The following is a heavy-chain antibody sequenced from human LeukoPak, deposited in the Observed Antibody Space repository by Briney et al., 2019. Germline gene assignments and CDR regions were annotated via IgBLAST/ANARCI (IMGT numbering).Heavy chain of an antibody. J-gene: IGHJ4*02. Sequence: GGSLRLSCAASGFTFSSYAMSWVRQAPGKGLEWVSAISGSGGSTYYADSVKGRFTISRDNSKNTLYLQMNSLRAEDTAVYYCARAPRRDGYGFDYWGQGTLVTVSS. CDR1: GFTFSSYA. CDR2: ISGSGGST. CDR3: ARAPRRDGYGFDY. D-gene: IGHD5-24*01. V-gene: IGHV3-23*01.